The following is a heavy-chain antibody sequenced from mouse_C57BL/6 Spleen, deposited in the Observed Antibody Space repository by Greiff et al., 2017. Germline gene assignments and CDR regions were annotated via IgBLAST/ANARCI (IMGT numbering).Heavy chain of an antibody. CDR2: ISGGGGNT. V-gene: IGHV5-9*01. Sequence: EVMLVESGGGLVKPGGSLKLSCAASGFTFSSYTMSWVRQTPEKRLEWVATISGGGGNTYYPDSVKGRFTISRDNAKNTLYLQMSSLRSEDTALYYCARPDSSGPYFDYWGQGTTLTVSA. CDR1: GFTFSSYT. J-gene: IGHJ2*01. CDR3: ARPDSSGPYFDY. D-gene: IGHD3-2*02.